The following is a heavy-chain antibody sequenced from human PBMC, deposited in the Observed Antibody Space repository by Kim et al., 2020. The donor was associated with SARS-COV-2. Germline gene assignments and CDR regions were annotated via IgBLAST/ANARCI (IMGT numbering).Heavy chain of an antibody. Sequence: ASVKVSCKASGYTFTSPPMSWVRQAPGQGLEWMGWINTKTGKPTYAQGFTGRFVFSLDTSVSTAYLQISSLKAEDTAVYYCARDSDNSRGGYWGQGTLAT. J-gene: IGHJ1*01. CDR2: INTKTGKP. CDR3: ARDSDNSRGGY. D-gene: IGHD1-1*01. CDR1: GYTFTSPP. V-gene: IGHV7-4-1*02.